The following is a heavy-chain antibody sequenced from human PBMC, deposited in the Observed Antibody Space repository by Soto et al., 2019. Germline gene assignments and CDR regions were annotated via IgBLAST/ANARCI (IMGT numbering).Heavy chain of an antibody. V-gene: IGHV3-11*01. J-gene: IGHJ6*02. CDR3: ATVGYCSSTSCQTRYYYYGMDV. CDR2: ISRSGSDI. D-gene: IGHD2-2*03. CDR1: GFTFSDYS. Sequence: GGSLRLSCVASGFTFSDYSMNWVRQAPGKGLEWVSYISRSGSDIYYADSVKGRFTISRDNAKNSLFLQMNSLRAEDTAVYYCATVGYCSSTSCQTRYYYYGMDVWGQGTTVTVSS.